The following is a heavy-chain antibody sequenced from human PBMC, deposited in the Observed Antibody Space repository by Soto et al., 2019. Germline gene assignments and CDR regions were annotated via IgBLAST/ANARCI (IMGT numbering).Heavy chain of an antibody. Sequence: GGSLRLSCAASGFTFSSYAMSWVRQAPGKGLEWVSAISGSGGSTYYADSVKGRFTISRDNSKNTLYLQMNSLRAEDTAVYYCGNGGGVTRYYYYGMDVWGQGTTVTVSS. CDR3: GNGGGVTRYYYYGMDV. CDR2: ISGSGGST. CDR1: GFTFSSYA. V-gene: IGHV3-23*01. J-gene: IGHJ6*02. D-gene: IGHD2-21*02.